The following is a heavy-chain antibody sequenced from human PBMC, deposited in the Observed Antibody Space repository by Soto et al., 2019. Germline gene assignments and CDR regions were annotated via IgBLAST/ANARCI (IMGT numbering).Heavy chain of an antibody. J-gene: IGHJ3*01. V-gene: IGHV3-23*01. Sequence: EVQLLESGGGLVQPGGSLRLSCAASGFIFTNYALSWVRQAPGKGLEWVAGVSGSGDSSYYADSVKARFTVSRDNSRSTLYRQMSSLRAEDSAIYFCAKDADNDDYGVFDVWGQGTLVTVSS. CDR1: GFIFTNYA. CDR3: AKDADNDDYGVFDV. D-gene: IGHD4-17*01. CDR2: VSGSGDSS.